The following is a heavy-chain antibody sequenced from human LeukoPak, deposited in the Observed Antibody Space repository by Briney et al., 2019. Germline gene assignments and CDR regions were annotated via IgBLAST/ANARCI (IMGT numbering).Heavy chain of an antibody. Sequence: ASVKVSCKTSGYTFTAHDIFWVRQAAGQGLEWMGWINPNNGGTKYAQKFQDRVTMTRDTSISTAYMELSRLRSDDTAVYYCARDERYDSSGYPFDYWGQGTLVTVSS. CDR2: INPNNGGT. CDR3: ARDERYDSSGYPFDY. J-gene: IGHJ4*02. V-gene: IGHV1-2*02. CDR1: GYTFTAHD. D-gene: IGHD3-22*01.